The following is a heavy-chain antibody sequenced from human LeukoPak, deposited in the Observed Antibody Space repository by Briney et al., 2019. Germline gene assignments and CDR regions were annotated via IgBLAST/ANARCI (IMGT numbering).Heavy chain of an antibody. CDR2: ISSSSSYI. V-gene: IGHV3-21*01. J-gene: IGHJ3*02. CDR1: GFTFSSYS. CDR3: ARARARRLDAFDI. Sequence: PGGSLRLSCAASGFTFSSYSMNWVRQAPGKGLEWVSSISSSSSYIYYADSVKGRFTISRDNAKNSLYLQMNSLRAEDTAVYYCARARARRLDAFDIWGQGKMVTVSS.